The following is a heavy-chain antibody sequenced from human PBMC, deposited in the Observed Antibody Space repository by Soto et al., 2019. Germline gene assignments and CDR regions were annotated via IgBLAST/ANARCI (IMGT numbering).Heavy chain of an antibody. D-gene: IGHD6-19*01. CDR2: ISAYNGNT. CDR3: AGSGWPAGWFDP. CDR1: GYTFTSYG. Sequence: ASVKVSCKASGYTFTSYGISWVRQAPGQGLEWMGWISAYNGNTNYAQKLQGRVTMATDTSTSTAYMELRSLRSDDTAVYYCAGSGWPAGWFDPWGQGTLVTVSS. J-gene: IGHJ5*02. V-gene: IGHV1-18*01.